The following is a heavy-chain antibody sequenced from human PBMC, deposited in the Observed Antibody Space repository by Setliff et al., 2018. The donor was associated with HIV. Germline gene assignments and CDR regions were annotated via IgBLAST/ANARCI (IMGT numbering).Heavy chain of an antibody. CDR1: GGSVDILN. D-gene: IGHD2-21*02. CDR2: IYSSATT. J-gene: IGHJ5*02. Sequence: SETLSLTCSVSGGSVDILNLIWIRQRPGKGLECIGYIYSSATTNYNSALESRASISRDTSKNQISLKLRSVTAADTAVHYCARVFPLVTAEDNRFDPWGQGILVTVSS. V-gene: IGHV4-4*08. CDR3: ARVFPLVTAEDNRFDP.